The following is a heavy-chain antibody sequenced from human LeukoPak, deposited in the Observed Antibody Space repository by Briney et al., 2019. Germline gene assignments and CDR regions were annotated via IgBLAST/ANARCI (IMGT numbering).Heavy chain of an antibody. CDR2: IYYSGST. CDR1: GGSIRNYY. D-gene: IGHD6-13*01. CDR3: ARVYYSSSYDYWYFDL. Sequence: SETLSLTCTVSGGSIRNYYWSWVRQPPGKGLEWIGYIYYSGSTNYNPSLKSRVTISVDTSKNQFSLKLSSVTAADTAVYYCARVYYSSSYDYWYFDLWGRGTLVTVSS. V-gene: IGHV4-59*01. J-gene: IGHJ2*01.